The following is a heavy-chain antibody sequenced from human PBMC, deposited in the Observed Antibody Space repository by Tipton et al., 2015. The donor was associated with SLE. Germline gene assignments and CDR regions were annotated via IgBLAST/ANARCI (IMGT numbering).Heavy chain of an antibody. D-gene: IGHD6-25*01. CDR1: GVSTSSHY. J-gene: IGHJ4*02. CDR2: LFPSGNT. Sequence: LSLTCTVSGVSTSSHYWSWIRQPAGKGLAWIGRLFPSGNTNFNASVRSRVSMSVDTSKNHFSLKLTSVTAADTAVYHCARELGSGWTEAFRYFDYWGQGILVTVSS. CDR3: ARELGSGWTEAFRYFDY. V-gene: IGHV4-4*07.